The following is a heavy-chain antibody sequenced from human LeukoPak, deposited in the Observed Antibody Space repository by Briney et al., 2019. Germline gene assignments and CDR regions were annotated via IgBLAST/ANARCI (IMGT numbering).Heavy chain of an antibody. D-gene: IGHD2-15*01. CDR3: ARGQLRYCSGGSCYNGGFDY. Sequence: ASVKVSCKASGYTFTSYAIHWVRQAPGQRLEWMGRINAGNGNIIYSQNFQGRVTMTRDTSTSTVYMELSSLRSEDTAVYYCARGQLRYCSGGSCYNGGFDYWGQGTLVTVSS. CDR2: INAGNGNI. CDR1: GYTFTSYA. V-gene: IGHV1-3*01. J-gene: IGHJ4*02.